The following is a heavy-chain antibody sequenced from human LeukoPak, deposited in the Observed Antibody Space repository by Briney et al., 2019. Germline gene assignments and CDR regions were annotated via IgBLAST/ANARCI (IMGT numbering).Heavy chain of an antibody. CDR2: INWSGGRT. J-gene: IGHJ4*02. CDR1: GFTFSDYW. V-gene: IGHV3-20*04. Sequence: PGGSLRLSCAASGFTFSDYWMHWVRQAPGKGLEWVSGINWSGGRTGYGDSLKGRFTISRDNAKNTLYLQMNSLRAEDTALYYCARDLTRTDDWGQGTLVTVSS. CDR3: ARDLTRTDD. D-gene: IGHD1/OR15-1a*01.